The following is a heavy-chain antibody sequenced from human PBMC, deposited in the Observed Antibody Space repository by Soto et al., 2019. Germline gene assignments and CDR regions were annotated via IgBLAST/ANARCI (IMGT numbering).Heavy chain of an antibody. CDR2: IYSGGTT. Sequence: GGSLRLSCAASGFTVSSDYMSWVRQAPGKGLDWVSLIYSGGTTDYADSVKGRFTISRDHSKNTLYLQMNSLRDEDTAIYYCARNFRAGAVPGAEFFQHWGQGTLVTVSS. CDR3: ARNFRAGAVPGAEFFQH. J-gene: IGHJ1*01. V-gene: IGHV3-53*01. D-gene: IGHD4-17*01. CDR1: GFTVSSDY.